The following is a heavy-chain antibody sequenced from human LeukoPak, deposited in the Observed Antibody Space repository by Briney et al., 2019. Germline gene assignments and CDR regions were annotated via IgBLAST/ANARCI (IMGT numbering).Heavy chain of an antibody. CDR1: GGSISSNSHY. J-gene: IGHJ4*02. V-gene: IGHV4-39*01. CDR3: AREEASVGDY. CDR2: IHYSGST. D-gene: IGHD2-21*01. Sequence: SETLSLTCTVSGGSISSNSHYWAWIRQPSGKGLEWIGSIHYSGSTFYSPSLKSRVTISVDTSKNQFSLILTSVTASDTAVYYCAREEASVGDYWGQGILVTVSS.